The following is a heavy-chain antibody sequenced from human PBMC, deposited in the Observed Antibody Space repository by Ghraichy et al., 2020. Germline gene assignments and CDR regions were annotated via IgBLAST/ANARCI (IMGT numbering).Heavy chain of an antibody. D-gene: IGHD2-15*01. CDR3: AKAWGYCSGGICPEYNWFDP. J-gene: IGHJ5*02. CDR1: GFTFSSYA. V-gene: IGHV3-23*01. Sequence: GESLNISCAASGFTFSSYAMNWVRQAPGKGLEWVSRISGSGGTTYYADSVKGRFNISRDNSKNTLHLQMNSLRAEDTAVYYCAKAWGYCSGGICPEYNWFDPCGQGTLVTVSS. CDR2: ISGSGGTT.